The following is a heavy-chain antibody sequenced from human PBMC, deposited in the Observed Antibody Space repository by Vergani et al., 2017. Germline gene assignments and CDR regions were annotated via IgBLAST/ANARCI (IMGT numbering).Heavy chain of an antibody. V-gene: IGHV3-21*01. CDR3: ARDSRVTIFGVVIIPFDY. CDR2: ISSSSSYI. D-gene: IGHD3-3*01. CDR1: GFTFSSYS. J-gene: IGHJ4*02. Sequence: EVQLVESGGGLVKPGGSLRLSCAASGFTFSSYSMNWVRQAPGKGLEWVSSISSSSSYIYYADSVKSRFTISRDNAKNSLYLQMNSLRAEDTAVYYCARDSRVTIFGVVIIPFDYWGQGTLVTVSS.